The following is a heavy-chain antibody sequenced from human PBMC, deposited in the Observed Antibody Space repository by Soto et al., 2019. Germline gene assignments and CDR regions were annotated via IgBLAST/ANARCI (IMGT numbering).Heavy chain of an antibody. D-gene: IGHD6-19*01. CDR1: GDSVSSNSAA. V-gene: IGHV6-1*01. CDR3: ARNIAVADNNAFDI. J-gene: IGHJ3*02. CDR2: TYYRSKWYN. Sequence: TLSLTCAISGDSVSSNSAAWNWIRQSPSRGLEWLGRTYYRSKWYNDYAVSVKSRITINPDTSKNQFSLQLNSVTPEDTAVYYCARNIAVADNNAFDIWGQGTMVTVSS.